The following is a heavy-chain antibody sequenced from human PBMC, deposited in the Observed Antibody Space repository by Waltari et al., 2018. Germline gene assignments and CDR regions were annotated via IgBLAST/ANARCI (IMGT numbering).Heavy chain of an antibody. CDR3: ARDPSGSYPGDY. Sequence: EVQLVESGGGLIKPGGSLRLSCAASGFTVRTNYMTWVRQAPGKGLEWLSVIYRGGSTYYADSVKGRFTISRDNSKNTLYLQMNSLRAEDTAVYYCARDPSGSYPGDYWGQGTLVTVSS. V-gene: IGHV3-53*01. D-gene: IGHD1-26*01. CDR2: IYRGGST. J-gene: IGHJ4*02. CDR1: GFTVRTNY.